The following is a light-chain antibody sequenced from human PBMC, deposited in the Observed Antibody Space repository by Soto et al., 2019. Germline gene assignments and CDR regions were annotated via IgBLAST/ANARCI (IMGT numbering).Light chain of an antibody. CDR1: QNINNW. J-gene: IGKJ1*01. V-gene: IGKV1-5*03. Sequence: DIQMTQSPSTLSASVGDRVTITCRASQNINNWLAWYQQKPGKAPKLLIYRASSLENGVPSRFSGRVSGTDFIFTITSLQPDDFATYYCQQYSSDSTFGQGTKVEIK. CDR2: RAS. CDR3: QQYSSDST.